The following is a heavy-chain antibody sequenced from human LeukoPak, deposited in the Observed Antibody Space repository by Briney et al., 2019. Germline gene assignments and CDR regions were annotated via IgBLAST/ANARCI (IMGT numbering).Heavy chain of an antibody. CDR2: ISSSGSTI. V-gene: IGHV3-48*03. D-gene: IGHD6-19*01. CDR3: ARGPYSSGWIDY. J-gene: IGHJ4*02. Sequence: GGSLRLSCAASGFTFSSYEMNWVRQAPGKGLEWVSYISSSGSTIYYADSVKGRFTISRDNSKNTLYLQMNSLRAEDTAVYYCARGPYSSGWIDYWGQGTLVTVSS. CDR1: GFTFSSYE.